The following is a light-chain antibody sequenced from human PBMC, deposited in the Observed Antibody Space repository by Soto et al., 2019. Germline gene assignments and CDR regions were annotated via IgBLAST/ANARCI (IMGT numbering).Light chain of an antibody. CDR3: QHYNTYPWT. J-gene: IGKJ1*01. CDR1: QTISTF. CDR2: RAS. Sequence: DIQMTQSPASLSASVGDRVTISCRASQTISTFLNWYQQKPGTAPRLLIYRASSVQSGVPSRFSGSGSGTEFTLTISSLQPGDFATYYCQHYNTYPWTFGQGTKVEIK. V-gene: IGKV1-5*01.